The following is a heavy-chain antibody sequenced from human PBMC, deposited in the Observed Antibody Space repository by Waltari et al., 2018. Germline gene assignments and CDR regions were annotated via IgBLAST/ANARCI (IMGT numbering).Heavy chain of an antibody. CDR3: AMSPHYWGPYYNFYMAV. Sequence: EVQLEEAGGGLVQPGGSLRISCEASGFSFSDYAMNWVRRAPGKGLEWVSSISGSGGNSYYAVSLKGRFTISRDNSKNTLYLQMNSLRSQDTAVYYCAMSPHYWGPYYNFYMAVWGKGTAVTVSS. V-gene: IGHV3-23*04. CDR1: GFSFSDYA. CDR2: ISGSGGNS. J-gene: IGHJ6*03. D-gene: IGHD7-27*01.